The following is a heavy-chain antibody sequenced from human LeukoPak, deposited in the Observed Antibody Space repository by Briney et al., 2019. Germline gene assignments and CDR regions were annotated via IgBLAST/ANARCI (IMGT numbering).Heavy chain of an antibody. J-gene: IGHJ6*02. CDR1: GFTFSTNW. CDR3: ARDRGYCSGGSCYNYYGMDV. D-gene: IGHD2-15*01. Sequence: AGGSLRLSCAASGFTFSTNWMHWVRQAPGKGLVWVSHINSGGSSTSYADSVKGRFTISRDNAKNTLYLQMNSLRAEDTAVYYCARDRGYCSGGSCYNYYGMDVWGQGTTVTVSS. V-gene: IGHV3-74*01. CDR2: INSGGSST.